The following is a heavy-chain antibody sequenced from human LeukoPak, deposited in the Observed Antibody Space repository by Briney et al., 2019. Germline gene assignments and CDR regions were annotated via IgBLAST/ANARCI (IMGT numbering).Heavy chain of an antibody. V-gene: IGHV1-18*01. D-gene: IGHD6-6*01. J-gene: IGHJ6*02. CDR2: ISAYNGNT. Sequence: ASVKVSCKASGYTFTSYGISWVRQAPGQGREWMGWISAYNGNTNYAQKLQGRVTMTTDTSTSTAYMELRSLRSDDTAVYYCARGKSRYIGSSSKTPYYYYYGMDVWGQGTTVTVSS. CDR3: ARGKSRYIGSSSKTPYYYYYGMDV. CDR1: GYTFTSYG.